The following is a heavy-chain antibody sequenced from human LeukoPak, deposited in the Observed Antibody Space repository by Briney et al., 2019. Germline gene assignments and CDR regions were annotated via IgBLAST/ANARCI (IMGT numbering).Heavy chain of an antibody. J-gene: IGHJ4*02. V-gene: IGHV3-7*02. CDR1: GLTFSSYS. CDR2: INQDGSER. CDR3: ATYGSGWSLGN. D-gene: IGHD6-25*01. Sequence: GGSLRLSCAASGLTFSSYSMSWVRQAPGKGLEWVAKINQDGSERYYVDSVKGRFIISRDNPKNSLYLQMNSLRVEDSAVFYCATYGSGWSLGNWGQGTLVTVSS.